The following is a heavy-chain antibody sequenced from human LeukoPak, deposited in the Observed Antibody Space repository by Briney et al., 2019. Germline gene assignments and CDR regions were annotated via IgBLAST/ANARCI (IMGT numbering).Heavy chain of an antibody. CDR3: ASAEVTMVRGVMGKFDP. D-gene: IGHD3-10*01. V-gene: IGHV1-69*13. CDR2: IIPIFATA. Sequence: ASVKVSCKASGGTFISYAIRWVRQAPGQGLEWMGGIIPIFATAYYAQKFQCRVTITADESTSTAYMELSSLRSEDTAVYYCASAEVTMVRGVMGKFDPWGQGTLVTVSS. CDR1: GGTFISYA. J-gene: IGHJ5*02.